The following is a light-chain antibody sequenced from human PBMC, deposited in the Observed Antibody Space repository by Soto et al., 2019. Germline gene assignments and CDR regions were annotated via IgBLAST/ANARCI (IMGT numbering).Light chain of an antibody. CDR1: SSDVGGYNY. J-gene: IGLJ3*02. CDR3: SSYINSSTLV. Sequence: QSALTQPASVSGSPGQSIIISCTGTSSDVGGYNYVSWYQQHPDKAPKLMIYEDSNRPSGVSNRISGSKSGNTASLTISGLQAEDESDYYCSSYINSSTLVFGGGTKVTVL. CDR2: EDS. V-gene: IGLV2-14*01.